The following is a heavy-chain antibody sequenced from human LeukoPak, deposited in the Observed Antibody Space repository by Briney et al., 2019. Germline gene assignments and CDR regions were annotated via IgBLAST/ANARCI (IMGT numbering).Heavy chain of an antibody. CDR1: GYTFTSYY. CDR3: ARGRGADYGDYEG. V-gene: IGHV1-46*01. D-gene: IGHD4-17*01. J-gene: IGHJ4*02. CDR2: INPSGGST. Sequence: ASVKVSCKASGYTFTSYYMHWVRQAPGQGLEGMVIINPSGGSTSYAQKFQGRVTMSRDTSKSTVYMELSSLRSEDTAVYYCARGRGADYGDYEGWGQGTLVTVSS.